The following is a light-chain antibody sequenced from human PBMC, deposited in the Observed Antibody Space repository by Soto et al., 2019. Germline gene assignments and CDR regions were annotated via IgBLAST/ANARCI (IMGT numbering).Light chain of an antibody. CDR2: AAS. Sequence: EIALTQSPGTLSLSPGERATLSCRASQSFSGTYLAWYQQKPGQAPRLLIYAASTRATGIPDRFSGSGSGTDFTLTISRLEPEDFAVYYCQQYGSSPRITFGQGTRLEIK. V-gene: IGKV3-20*01. CDR3: QQYGSSPRIT. J-gene: IGKJ5*01. CDR1: QSFSGTY.